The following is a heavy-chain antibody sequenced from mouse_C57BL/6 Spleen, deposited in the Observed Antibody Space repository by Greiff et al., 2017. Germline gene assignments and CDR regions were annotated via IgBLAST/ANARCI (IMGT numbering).Heavy chain of an antibody. Sequence: VQVVESGPELVKPGASVKISCKASGYAFSSSWMNWVKQRPGKGLEWIGRIYPGDGDTNYNGKFKGKATLTADKSSSTAYLQLSSLTSEDSAVYFCARPGITTVVARWYFDVWGTGTTVTVSS. CDR3: ARPGITTVVARWYFDV. V-gene: IGHV1-82*01. D-gene: IGHD1-1*01. J-gene: IGHJ1*03. CDR1: GYAFSSSW. CDR2: IYPGDGDT.